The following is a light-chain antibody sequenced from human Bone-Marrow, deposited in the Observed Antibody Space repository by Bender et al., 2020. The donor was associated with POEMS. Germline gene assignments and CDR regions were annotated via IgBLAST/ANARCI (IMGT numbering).Light chain of an antibody. CDR1: SSDVSGFNY. CDR2: DVS. Sequence: QSALTQPASVSGSPGQSITISCTGTSSDVSGFNYVSWYQQHPGKAPKLIIYDVSSRPSGVSSRFSGSKSGNTASLTVSGLQAEDEADYYCSSAAGGNKFVFGGGTKLTVL. V-gene: IGLV2-14*01. J-gene: IGLJ2*01. CDR3: SSAAGGNKFV.